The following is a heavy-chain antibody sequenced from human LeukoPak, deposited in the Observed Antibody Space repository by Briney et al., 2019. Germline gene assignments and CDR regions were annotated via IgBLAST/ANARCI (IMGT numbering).Heavy chain of an antibody. CDR3: ARHDYNWKTFDY. CDR2: VHYSGNT. Sequence: SETLSLTCTVSGVSISRYYWSWVRQPPGKGLERIGSVHYSGNTNYNPSLKSRVTISLDTSKNQFSLKLSYVTAADTAVYYCARHDYNWKTFDYWGQGTLVTVSS. CDR1: GVSISRYY. V-gene: IGHV4-59*08. J-gene: IGHJ4*02. D-gene: IGHD1-1*01.